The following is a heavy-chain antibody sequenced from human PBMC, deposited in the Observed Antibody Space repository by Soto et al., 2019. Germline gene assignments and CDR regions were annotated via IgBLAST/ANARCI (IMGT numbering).Heavy chain of an antibody. V-gene: IGHV3-23*01. D-gene: IGHD3-16*01. CDR3: IRGGAYVAFDY. J-gene: IGHJ4*02. CDR1: GFTFSSYA. CDR2: ISGSGGGT. Sequence: GGSLRLSCAASGFTFSSYAMSWVRQAPGKGLEWVSAISGSGGGTYYADSVKGRFTISRDNSKNTLYLQMNSLRADDTAVYYCIRGGAYVAFDYWGQGILVTVSS.